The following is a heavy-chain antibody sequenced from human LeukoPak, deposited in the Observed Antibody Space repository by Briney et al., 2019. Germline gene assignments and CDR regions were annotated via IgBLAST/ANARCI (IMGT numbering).Heavy chain of an antibody. J-gene: IGHJ4*02. V-gene: IGHV3-21*01. Sequence: SGGSLRLSCAASGFTFSSYSMNWVRQAPGKGLEWVSSISSSSSYIYYADSVKGRFTISRDNAKNSLYLQMNSLRAEDTAVYYCAREVLVKSYYDSSGYPYWGQGTLVTVSS. D-gene: IGHD3-22*01. CDR3: AREVLVKSYYDSSGYPY. CDR2: ISSSSSYI. CDR1: GFTFSSYS.